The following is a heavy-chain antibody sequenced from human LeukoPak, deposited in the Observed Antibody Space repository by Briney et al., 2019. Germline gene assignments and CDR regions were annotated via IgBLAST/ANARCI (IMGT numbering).Heavy chain of an antibody. J-gene: IGHJ4*02. CDR2: IGGNSDFI. CDR1: GFTFSDYA. Sequence: PGGSLRLSCAASGFTFSDYAMSWVRQAPGKGLEWVSAIGGNSDFIYYAEYVKGRFTISRDNSKETLYLQVNSPRAEDTAVYYCAKADGGWGVIIKDWGQGTLVTVSS. V-gene: IGHV3-23*01. CDR3: AKADGGWGVIIKD. D-gene: IGHD3-10*01.